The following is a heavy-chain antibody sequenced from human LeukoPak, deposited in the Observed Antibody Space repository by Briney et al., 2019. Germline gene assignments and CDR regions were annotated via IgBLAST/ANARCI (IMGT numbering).Heavy chain of an antibody. D-gene: IGHD3-10*01. CDR3: ARPKYYYGSGDPI. CDR2: IYYSGST. V-gene: IGHV4-59*08. J-gene: IGHJ4*02. Sequence: PSETLSLTCTVSGGSISSHYWSWIRQPPGKGLEWIGYIYYSGSTYYNPSLKSRVTISVDTSKNQFSLKLSSVTAADTAVYYCARPKYYYGSGDPIWGQGTLVTVSS. CDR1: GGSISSHY.